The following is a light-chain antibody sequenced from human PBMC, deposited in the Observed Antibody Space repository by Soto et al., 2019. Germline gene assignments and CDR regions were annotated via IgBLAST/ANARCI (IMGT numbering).Light chain of an antibody. CDR3: LQRNNWPPWT. V-gene: IGKV3-11*01. CDR2: DAS. Sequence: EIVMTQSPATLSVSPGERATLSCRASQSVSSNLAWYQQKPGQAPRLVIYDASNRAAGIPDRFSGSGSGTDFTLTISGLEPEDFALYYCLQRNNWPPWTFGQGTKVDIK. J-gene: IGKJ1*01. CDR1: QSVSSN.